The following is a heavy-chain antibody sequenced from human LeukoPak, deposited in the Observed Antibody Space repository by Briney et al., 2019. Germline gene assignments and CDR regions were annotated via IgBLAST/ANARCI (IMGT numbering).Heavy chain of an antibody. Sequence: GRSLRLSCAASGFTFSSYAMHWVRQAPGKGLEWVAVISYDGSNKYYADSVKGRFTISRDNSKNTLYLQMNSLRAEDTAVYYCARDTPHDCSGGSCYFWRVRAPTLPLDVWGQGTTVTVSS. CDR1: GFTFSSYA. CDR2: ISYDGSNK. V-gene: IGHV3-30-3*01. J-gene: IGHJ6*02. D-gene: IGHD2-15*01. CDR3: ARDTPHDCSGGSCYFWRVRAPTLPLDV.